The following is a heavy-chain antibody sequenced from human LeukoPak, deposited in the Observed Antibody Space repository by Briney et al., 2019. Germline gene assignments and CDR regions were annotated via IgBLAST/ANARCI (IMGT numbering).Heavy chain of an antibody. J-gene: IGHJ4*02. CDR3: AKDRAQQLVLDF. CDR1: GFTFSIYA. D-gene: IGHD6-13*01. Sequence: PGGSLRLSCAASGFTFSIYAMSWVRQAPGKGLEWVSAIIGSCSSTYYGDSVKGRFTISRDNSKNTLFLQMNSLRAEDTAVYYCAKDRAQQLVLDFWGQGTLVTVSS. CDR2: IIGSCSST. V-gene: IGHV3-23*01.